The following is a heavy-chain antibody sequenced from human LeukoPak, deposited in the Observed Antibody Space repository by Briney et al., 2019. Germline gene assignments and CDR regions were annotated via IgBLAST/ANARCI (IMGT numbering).Heavy chain of an antibody. Sequence: ASVKVSCKASGYTFTSYGISWVRQAPGQGLEWMGWISAYNGNTNYAQKLQGRVTMTTDTSTSTAYMELRSLRSDDTAVYYCARAYYDSSGYSYCFDYWGQGTLVTISS. V-gene: IGHV1-18*01. D-gene: IGHD3-22*01. CDR2: ISAYNGNT. CDR3: ARAYYDSSGYSYCFDY. J-gene: IGHJ4*02. CDR1: GYTFTSYG.